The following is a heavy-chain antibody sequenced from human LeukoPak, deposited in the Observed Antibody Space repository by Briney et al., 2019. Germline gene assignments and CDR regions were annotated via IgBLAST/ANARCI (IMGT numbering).Heavy chain of an antibody. J-gene: IGHJ6*03. V-gene: IGHV3-30*03. Sequence: GESLTLSCAASGFTFSNFVIHWVRQAPGKGLEWLAVISYDGTNKYYADFVKGRFTISRDHSQSTVDLQMNTLGGADTAVYYCVRSPTYYNMDVGGKGTTVTVSS. CDR1: GFTFSNFV. CDR3: VRSPTYYNMDV. CDR2: ISYDGTNK.